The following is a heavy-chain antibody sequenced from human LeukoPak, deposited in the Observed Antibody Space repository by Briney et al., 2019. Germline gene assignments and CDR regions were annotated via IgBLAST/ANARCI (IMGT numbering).Heavy chain of an antibody. CDR2: ISGSGGNT. D-gene: IGHD6-13*01. CDR1: GFTLSSYA. V-gene: IGHV3-23*01. J-gene: IGHJ3*02. CDR3: ARDWPSEWQHLPDYDTVDI. Sequence: GGCPRLSCAASGFTLSSYAMSWVRQPPGKGLNWVSSISGSGGNTFYADSVKGRFTISRDNSKNTLYLQMNSLRAEDTAVYYCARDWPSEWQHLPDYDTVDIWGQGTIVTASS.